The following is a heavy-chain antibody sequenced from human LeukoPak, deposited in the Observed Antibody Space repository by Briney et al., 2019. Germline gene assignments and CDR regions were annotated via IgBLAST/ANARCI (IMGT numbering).Heavy chain of an antibody. D-gene: IGHD3-10*01. CDR3: ARQYYYGSGVPPIDEDAFDI. V-gene: IGHV3-21*01. CDR1: GFAFSNHN. J-gene: IGHJ3*02. Sequence: PGGSLRLSCVASGFAFSNHNMDWVRQAPGKGLEGVSSISSRSRHMYYADSVKGRFTISRDNAKNLLYLQMNSLRAEDTAVYYCARQYYYGSGVPPIDEDAFDIWGQGTRVTVSS. CDR2: ISSRSRHM.